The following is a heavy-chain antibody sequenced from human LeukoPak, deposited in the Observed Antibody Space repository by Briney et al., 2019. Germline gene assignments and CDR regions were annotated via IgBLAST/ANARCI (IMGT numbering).Heavy chain of an antibody. D-gene: IGHD3-22*01. CDR3: ARGDYYDSHAFDI. CDR1: GGSISSGGYS. Sequence: PSQTLPLTCAVSGGSISSGGYSWSWIRQPPGKGLEWIGYIYHSGSTYYNPSLKSRVTISVDRSKNQFSLKLSSVTAADTAVYYCARGDYYDSHAFDIWGQGTMVTVSS. J-gene: IGHJ3*02. V-gene: IGHV4-30-2*01. CDR2: IYHSGST.